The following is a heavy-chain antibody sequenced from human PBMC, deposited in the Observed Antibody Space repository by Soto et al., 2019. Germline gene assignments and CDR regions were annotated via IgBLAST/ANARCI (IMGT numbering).Heavy chain of an antibody. CDR3: ATSYDSGFDP. V-gene: IGHV1-18*04. CDR1: GYTFTSYD. CDR2: ISPKNGNT. J-gene: IGHJ5*02. D-gene: IGHD3-3*01. Sequence: ASVKVSCKASGYTFTSYDISWLRQAPGQGPEWMGRISPKNGNTNYAQNFQDRVTMTADTSSSTAYMELRGLRSDDTAKYYCATSYDSGFDPWGQGTLVTVSS.